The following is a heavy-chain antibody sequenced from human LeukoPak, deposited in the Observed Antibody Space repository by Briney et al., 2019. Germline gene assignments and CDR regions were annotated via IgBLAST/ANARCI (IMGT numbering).Heavy chain of an antibody. J-gene: IGHJ4*02. V-gene: IGHV4-59*08. CDR3: ARLWSSGTTPIDY. CDR2: IYYSGST. Sequence: SGTLSLTCAVSGGSIGSYFWSWIRQPPGRGLEWIGYIYYSGSTNYNPSLKSRVTISVDTSKNQFSLKLNSVTAADTAVYYCARLWSSGTTPIDYWGQGTLVTVSS. CDR1: GGSIGSYF. D-gene: IGHD3-10*01.